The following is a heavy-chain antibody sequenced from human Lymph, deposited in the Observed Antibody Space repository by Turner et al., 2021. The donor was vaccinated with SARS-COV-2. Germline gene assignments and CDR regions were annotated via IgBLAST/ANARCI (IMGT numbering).Heavy chain of an antibody. CDR1: GFPLRRYE. D-gene: IGHD3-22*01. CDR3: ARDQYYDSSGYYFFRASYFDL. J-gene: IGHJ2*01. V-gene: IGHV3-48*03. CDR2: ISSSGSAI. Sequence: EVQLAESGGGLVQPGGSRRLSCGVSGFPLRRYEMTWVRQAPGKGLEWVSYISSSGSAIYYADSVKGRFTISRDNAKNSLYLQMNSLRAEDTAVYYCARDQYYDSSGYYFFRASYFDLWGRGTLVTVSS.